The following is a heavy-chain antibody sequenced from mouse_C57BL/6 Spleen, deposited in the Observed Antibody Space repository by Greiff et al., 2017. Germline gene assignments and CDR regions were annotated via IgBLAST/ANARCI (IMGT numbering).Heavy chain of an antibody. CDR3: ARWAGNWDDAMDY. CDR1: GYAFSSSW. Sequence: VQLVESGPELVKPGASVKISCKASGYAFSSSWMNWVKQRPGKGLEWIGRIYPGDGDTNYNGKFKGKATLTADKSSSTAYMQLSSLTSEDSAVYFCARWAGNWDDAMDYWGQGTSVTVSS. J-gene: IGHJ4*01. D-gene: IGHD4-1*01. CDR2: IYPGDGDT. V-gene: IGHV1-82*01.